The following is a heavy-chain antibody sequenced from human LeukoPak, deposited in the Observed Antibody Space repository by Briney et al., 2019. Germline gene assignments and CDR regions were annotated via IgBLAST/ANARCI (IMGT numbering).Heavy chain of an antibody. CDR1: EFTFSIYA. D-gene: IGHD3-10*01. Sequence: GGSQRLSCAASEFTFSIYAMSWVRQAPGKGLEWVSAISGSGVSTYYADSVKGRFTISRDNSKDTLYLQMSNLRAEDTAVYYCAKYTPANYYGSGSIFDYWGQGTLVTVSS. CDR2: ISGSGVST. CDR3: AKYTPANYYGSGSIFDY. V-gene: IGHV3-23*01. J-gene: IGHJ4*02.